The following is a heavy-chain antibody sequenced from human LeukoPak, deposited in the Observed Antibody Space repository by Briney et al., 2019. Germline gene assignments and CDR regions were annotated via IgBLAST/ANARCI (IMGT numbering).Heavy chain of an antibody. CDR1: GFTFSSYW. V-gene: IGHV3-7*01. Sequence: QSGGSLSLSCAASGFTFSSYWMSWVRQPPGKGLEWVANIKQDGSEKYYVDSVKGRFTISRDNAKNSLYLQMNSLRAEDTAVYCCARMEYQLLYYFDCRGPGTLVTVSS. J-gene: IGHJ4*02. D-gene: IGHD2-2*01. CDR3: ARMEYQLLYYFDC. CDR2: IKQDGSEK.